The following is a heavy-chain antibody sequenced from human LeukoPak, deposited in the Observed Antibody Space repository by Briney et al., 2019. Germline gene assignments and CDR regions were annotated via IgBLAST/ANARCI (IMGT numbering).Heavy chain of an antibody. CDR1: GYIFTGNY. CDR2: INPNSGGT. Sequence: ASVKVSCKASGYIFTGNYMHWVRQAPGQGLEWMGWINPNSGGTNYAQKFQGRVTMTRDTSISTAYMELSRLRSDDTAVYYCARTPYYDNSEGFDYWGQGTLVTVSS. V-gene: IGHV1-2*02. D-gene: IGHD3-22*01. CDR3: ARTPYYDNSEGFDY. J-gene: IGHJ4*02.